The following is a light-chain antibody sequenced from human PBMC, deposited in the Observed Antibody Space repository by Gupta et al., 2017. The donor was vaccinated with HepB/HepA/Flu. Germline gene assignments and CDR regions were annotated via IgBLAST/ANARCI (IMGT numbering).Light chain of an antibody. Sequence: EIVLTQSPGALSLSPGERATLSCRASQSVSGSYLAWYQQKPGQAPRLLISDASSRATGIPDRFSGGGSGTDFTLTISRLEPEDFAVYYCQHYGNSPWTFGQGTRVEIK. CDR1: QSVSGSY. CDR3: QHYGNSPWT. J-gene: IGKJ1*01. V-gene: IGKV3-20*01. CDR2: DAS.